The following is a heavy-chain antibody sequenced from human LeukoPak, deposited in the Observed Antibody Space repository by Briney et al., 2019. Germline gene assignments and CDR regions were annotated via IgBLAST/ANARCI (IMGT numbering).Heavy chain of an antibody. D-gene: IGHD3-16*01. CDR1: GFTFSDYS. V-gene: IGHV3-21*01. CDR3: ARARLGYYDEYFDP. CDR2: ITSTSSHI. J-gene: IGHJ5*02. Sequence: GGSLRLSCATSGFTFSDYSMTWVRQAPGKGLEWSSSITSTSSHIDYADSVRGRFTISRDNAKNALFLQMTSLTDEDTALYYCARARLGYYDEYFDPWGQGTLVTVSS.